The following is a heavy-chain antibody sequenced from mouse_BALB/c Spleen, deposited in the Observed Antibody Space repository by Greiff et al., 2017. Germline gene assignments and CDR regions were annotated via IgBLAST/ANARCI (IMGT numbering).Heavy chain of an antibody. CDR3: ARALFYYRYDGDAMDY. CDR2: IWGDGST. Sequence: VMLVESGPGLVAPSQSLSITCTVSGFSLTGYGVNWVRQPPGKGLEWLGMIWGDGSTDYNSALKSRLSISKDNSKSQVFLKMNSLQTDDTARYYCARALFYYRYDGDAMDYWGQGTSVTVSS. D-gene: IGHD2-14*01. J-gene: IGHJ4*01. V-gene: IGHV2-6-7*01. CDR1: GFSLTGYG.